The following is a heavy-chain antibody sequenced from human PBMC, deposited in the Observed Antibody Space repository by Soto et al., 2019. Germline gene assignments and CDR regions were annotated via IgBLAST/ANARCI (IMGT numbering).Heavy chain of an antibody. CDR2: IYYSGST. CDR3: ARPRRGYGMDV. D-gene: IGHD3-10*01. J-gene: IGHJ6*02. Sequence: ERLSLRSSVAGGYISSYYWRWIRQPPGKGLEWIGYIYYSGSTNYNPSLKSRVTISVDTSKNQFSLKLSSVTAADTAVYYCARPRRGYGMDVWGQGTTVTVSS. CDR1: GGYISSYY. V-gene: IGHV4-59*01.